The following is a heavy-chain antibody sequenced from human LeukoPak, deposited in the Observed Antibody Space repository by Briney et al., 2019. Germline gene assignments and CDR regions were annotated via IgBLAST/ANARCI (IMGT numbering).Heavy chain of an antibody. CDR2: IYSGGST. J-gene: IGHJ4*02. CDR3: ATGPDIVVVPAAADY. D-gene: IGHD2-2*01. CDR1: GFPVSSNY. Sequence: QPGGSLRLSCAASGFPVSSNYMSWVRQAPGKGLEWVSVIYSGGSTYYADSVKGRFTISRDNSKNTLYLQMNSLRAEDTAVYYCATGPDIVVVPAAADYWGQGTLVTVSS. V-gene: IGHV3-53*01.